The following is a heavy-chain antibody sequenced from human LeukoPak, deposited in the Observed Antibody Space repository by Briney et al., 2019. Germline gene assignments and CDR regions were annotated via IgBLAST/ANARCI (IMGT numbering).Heavy chain of an antibody. CDR1: GGSISSSSYY. V-gene: IGHV4-39*01. J-gene: IGHJ3*02. CDR2: IYYSGST. CDR3: ARPYSSSSLDAFDI. D-gene: IGHD6-6*01. Sequence: SETLSLTCTVSGGSISSSSYYWGWIRQPPGKGLEWIGSIYYSGSTYYNPSLKSRVTISVDTSKIQFSLKLSSVTAADTAVYYCARPYSSSSLDAFDIWGQGTMVTVSS.